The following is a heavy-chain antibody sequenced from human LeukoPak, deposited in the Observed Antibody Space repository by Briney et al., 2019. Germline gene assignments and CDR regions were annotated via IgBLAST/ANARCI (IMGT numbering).Heavy chain of an antibody. J-gene: IGHJ4*02. CDR3: ARAGTGTSVRWDY. D-gene: IGHD1-7*01. CDR1: GYTFTNYY. V-gene: IGHV1-46*01. Sequence: GASVKVSCKASGYTFTNYYMHWVRQAPGQGLEWMGIINPSGDSTTYAQKFQGRVTMTRDTSTSTVYMELSSLRSEDTAVFYCARAGTGTSVRWDYWGQGTLVTVSS. CDR2: INPSGDST.